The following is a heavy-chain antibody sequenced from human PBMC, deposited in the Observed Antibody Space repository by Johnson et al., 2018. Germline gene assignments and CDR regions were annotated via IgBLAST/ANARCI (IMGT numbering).Heavy chain of an antibody. CDR3: TKGVADAFDI. Sequence: EVQLVESGGGLVQPGRSLRLSCAAYGFTFDDYAMHWVRQAPGKGLEWVAGINWNSVSIGYGDSVKGRFTISRDNAKNSLYLQMNSLRAEDTASYYCTKGVADAFDIWGQGTMGTFSS. J-gene: IGHJ3*02. V-gene: IGHV3-9*01. CDR2: INWNSVSI. CDR1: GFTFDDYA. D-gene: IGHD2-15*01.